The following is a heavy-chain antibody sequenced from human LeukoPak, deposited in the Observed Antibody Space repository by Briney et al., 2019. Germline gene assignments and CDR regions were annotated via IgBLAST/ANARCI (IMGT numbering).Heavy chain of an antibody. CDR2: ISYDGSNK. D-gene: IGHD4-17*01. Sequence: GGSLRLSCAASGFTFSSYAMHWVRQAPGKGLEWVAVISYDGSNKYYADSVKGRFTISRGNSKNTLYLQMNSLRAEDTAVYYCARDPGDDYGDYGSDFDYWGQGTLVTVSS. J-gene: IGHJ4*02. CDR1: GFTFSSYA. CDR3: ARDPGDDYGDYGSDFDY. V-gene: IGHV3-30-3*01.